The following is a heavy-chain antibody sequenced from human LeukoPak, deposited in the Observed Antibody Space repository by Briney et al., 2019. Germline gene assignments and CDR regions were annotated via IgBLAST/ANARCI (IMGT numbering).Heavy chain of an antibody. Sequence: PGGSLRLSCAASGFTFSTYAMTWVRQAPGKGLEWVSLISRGGDVTYYADSVKGRFTISRDSSKNTLYLQMHSLRAEDTAVYYCAARPEEVAVPYDYWGQGTLVTVSS. D-gene: IGHD2-15*01. V-gene: IGHV3-23*01. J-gene: IGHJ4*02. CDR3: AARPEEVAVPYDY. CDR2: ISRGGDVT. CDR1: GFTFSTYA.